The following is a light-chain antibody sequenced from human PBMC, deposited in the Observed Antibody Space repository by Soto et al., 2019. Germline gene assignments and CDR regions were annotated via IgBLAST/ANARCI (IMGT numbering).Light chain of an antibody. V-gene: IGKV1-8*01. CDR3: QQYYSYPLT. Sequence: AIRMTQSPSSLSASTGDRVTITCRASQGISSYLAWYQQKPGKAPKLLIYAASTFQSGVRSRFSGSGYGTDFTLTISCLQSEDFATYDCQQYYSYPLTFGGWTKVEIK. CDR2: AAS. CDR1: QGISSY. J-gene: IGKJ4*01.